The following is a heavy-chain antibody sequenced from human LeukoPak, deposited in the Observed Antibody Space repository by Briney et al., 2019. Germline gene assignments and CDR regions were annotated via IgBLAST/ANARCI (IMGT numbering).Heavy chain of an antibody. J-gene: IGHJ4*02. V-gene: IGHV3-7*04. CDR3: ARDASDPKPFEY. Sequence: PGGSLRLSCAASGFLLSRYWMSWIRQAPGKGLEWVANIKQDGSEKHYIASVKGRFTISRDNAKNSLYLQMNSLRAEDTAVYYCARDASDPKPFEYWGQGTLVTVSS. CDR1: GFLLSRYW. CDR2: IKQDGSEK.